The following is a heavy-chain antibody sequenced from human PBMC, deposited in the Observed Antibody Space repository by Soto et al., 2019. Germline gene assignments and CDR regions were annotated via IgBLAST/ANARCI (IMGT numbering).Heavy chain of an antibody. J-gene: IGHJ2*01. Sequence: QVQLQQWGAGLLKPSETLSLTCAVYGGSFSGYYWSWIRQPPGKGLEWIGEINHSGSTNYNPSLKSRVTISVDTSKNQFSLKLSSVTAADTAVYYCARGRQQLPHWYFDLWGRGTLVTVSS. CDR2: INHSGST. CDR3: ARGRQQLPHWYFDL. V-gene: IGHV4-34*01. D-gene: IGHD6-13*01. CDR1: GGSFSGYY.